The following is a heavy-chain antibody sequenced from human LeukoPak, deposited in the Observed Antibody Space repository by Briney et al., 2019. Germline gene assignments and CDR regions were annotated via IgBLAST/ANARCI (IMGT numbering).Heavy chain of an antibody. J-gene: IGHJ5*02. CDR3: ARFDVAAAAGGFDP. CDR1: GYTFTSYG. CDR2: IIPIFGTA. D-gene: IGHD6-13*01. V-gene: IGHV1-69*13. Sequence: SVKVSCKASGYTFTSYGISWVRQAPGQGLEWMGGIIPIFGTANYAQKFQGRVTITADESTSTAYMELSSLRSEDTAVYYCARFDVAAAAGGFDPWGQGTLVTVSS.